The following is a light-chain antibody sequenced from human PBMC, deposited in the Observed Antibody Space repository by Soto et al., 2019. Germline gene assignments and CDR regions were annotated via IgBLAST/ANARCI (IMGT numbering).Light chain of an antibody. CDR3: EQSYSTPRT. Sequence: DIQMTQSPSSLSASVRDRVTITCRASQSISNSLNWYQHKPGKAPELLIYAASSLQSGVPSRFSGTGSGTDFTLTMSSLQPEDFATYYCEQSYSTPRTFGQGTNVEVK. V-gene: IGKV1-39*01. J-gene: IGKJ1*01. CDR2: AAS. CDR1: QSISNS.